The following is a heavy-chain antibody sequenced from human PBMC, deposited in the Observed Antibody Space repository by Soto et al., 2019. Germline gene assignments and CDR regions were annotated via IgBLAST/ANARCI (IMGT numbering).Heavy chain of an antibody. CDR3: ARRGYSLGMDV. D-gene: IGHD5-18*01. J-gene: IGHJ6*02. V-gene: IGHV1-3*01. Sequence: QVQLVQSGAEVKKPGASVKVSCKASGYTFTSYDMHWVRQAPGQRLEWMGWIHAGNGNTKYAQKFQGRVTITRDTSASTAYMELSSLRSEDTAVYYCARRGYSLGMDVWGQGTTVTVSS. CDR2: IHAGNGNT. CDR1: GYTFTSYD.